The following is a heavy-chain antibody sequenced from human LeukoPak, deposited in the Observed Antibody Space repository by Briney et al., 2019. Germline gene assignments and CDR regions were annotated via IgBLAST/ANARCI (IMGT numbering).Heavy chain of an antibody. Sequence: PGGSLRLSCAASGFTFSNYAMTWVRQAPGKGLEWVSVISGSGGSTYYADSVKGRFTISRDNSKNTLYLQMNSLRAEDTAEYYCAKGFLGFWSITDCLNFDHWGQGTLVTVSS. D-gene: IGHD2-2*01. CDR3: AKGFLGFWSITDCLNFDH. CDR1: GFTFSNYA. J-gene: IGHJ4*02. V-gene: IGHV3-23*01. CDR2: ISGSGGST.